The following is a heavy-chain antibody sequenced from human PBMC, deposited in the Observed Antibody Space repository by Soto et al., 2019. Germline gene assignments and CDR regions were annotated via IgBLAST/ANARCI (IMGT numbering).Heavy chain of an antibody. D-gene: IGHD3-22*01. J-gene: IGHJ4*02. V-gene: IGHV4-59*01. CDR1: GGFISSYD. CDR2: IHHTGST. Sequence: SETLSLTCTVSGGFISSYDWSWIRQSPGKGLELIGYIHHTGSTNYNPSLKSRVTMSLDTSRNQFSLKLYSVTAADTAVYYCARSIDSSGFYFSDCWGQGTLVTVSS. CDR3: ARSIDSSGFYFSDC.